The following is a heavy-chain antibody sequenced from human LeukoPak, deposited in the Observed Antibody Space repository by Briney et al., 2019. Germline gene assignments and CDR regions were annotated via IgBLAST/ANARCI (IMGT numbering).Heavy chain of an antibody. V-gene: IGHV4-30-2*01. CDR1: GGSINSNAYS. J-gene: IGHJ4*02. Sequence: PSQTLSLTCAVSGGSINSNAYSWSWIRQPPGKGLEWIGYIYRSGSTYYNPSLKSRVTISVDTSNNQFSLKLNSVTAADTAVYYCARDRGDGYPAGYFDYWGQGTLVTVSS. D-gene: IGHD5-24*01. CDR3: ARDRGDGYPAGYFDY. CDR2: IYRSGST.